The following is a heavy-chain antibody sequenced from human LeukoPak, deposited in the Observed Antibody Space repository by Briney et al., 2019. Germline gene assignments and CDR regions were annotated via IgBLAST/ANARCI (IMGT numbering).Heavy chain of an antibody. V-gene: IGHV3-48*03. J-gene: IGHJ4*02. CDR2: ISSSGSTI. CDR3: ARDPSYYYDSSSSTTAFDY. CDR1: GFTFSSYE. D-gene: IGHD3-22*01. Sequence: SGGSLRLSCAASGFTFSSYEMNWVRQAPGKGLEWVSYISSSGSTIYYADSVKGRFTISRDSAKNSLYLQMNSLRAEDTAVYYCARDPSYYYDSSSSTTAFDYWGQGTLVTVSS.